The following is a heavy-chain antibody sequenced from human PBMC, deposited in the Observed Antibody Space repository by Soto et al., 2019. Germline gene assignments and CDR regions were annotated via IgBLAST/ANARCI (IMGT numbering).Heavy chain of an antibody. CDR1: GDSIGSGGYY. CDR3: ARDKTYYDDTSGYYGFDY. Sequence: SETLSLTCTVSGDSIGSGGYYWTWIRQHPGKGLEWIGYIYYSGSTYYNPSLKSRVTISVDTSKNKFSLKLSFVTAADTAVYYCARDKTYYDDTSGYYGFDYWGQGTPVTVSS. J-gene: IGHJ4*02. V-gene: IGHV4-31*03. CDR2: IYYSGST. D-gene: IGHD3-22*01.